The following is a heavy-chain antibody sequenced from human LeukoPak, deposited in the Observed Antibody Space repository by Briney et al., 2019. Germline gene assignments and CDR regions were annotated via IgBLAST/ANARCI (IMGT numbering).Heavy chain of an antibody. J-gene: IGHJ4*02. D-gene: IGHD6-19*01. CDR1: GFTFSNYA. CDR3: ARGRMGSGGFDY. V-gene: IGHV3-48*01. Sequence: GSLRLSCIASGFTFSNYAMNWVRQAPGKGLDWVSHISGRSDTIYYADSVKGRFTISRDNAQNSLSLQMSSLRAEDTAIYFCARGRMGSGGFDYWGQGVLVTVSS. CDR2: ISGRSDTI.